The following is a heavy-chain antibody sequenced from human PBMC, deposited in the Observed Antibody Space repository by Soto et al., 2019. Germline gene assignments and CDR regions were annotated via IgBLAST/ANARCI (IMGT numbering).Heavy chain of an antibody. CDR2: INPSGGRT. D-gene: IGHD6-19*01. Sequence: GXSVKVSFKASRYTFTNYYIHWVRQAPGQGLEWMGIINPSGGRTNYAQKFQGRVTMTRDTSTSTVYLELTSLRSEDTAVYYCARDLSSYSSGWYDLWGRGTLVTVSS. CDR3: ARDLSSYSSGWYDL. CDR1: RYTFTNYY. J-gene: IGHJ2*01. V-gene: IGHV1-46*01.